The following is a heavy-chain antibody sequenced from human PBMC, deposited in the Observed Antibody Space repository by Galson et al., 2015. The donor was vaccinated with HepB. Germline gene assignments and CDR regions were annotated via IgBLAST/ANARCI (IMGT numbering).Heavy chain of an antibody. CDR3: ARDGDCSSTSCSPMDV. J-gene: IGHJ6*03. V-gene: IGHV1-3*01. CDR2: INAGNGNT. Sequence: SVKVSCKASGYTFTSYAMHWVRQAPGQRLEWMGWINAGNGNTKYSQKFQGRVTITRDTSASTAYMELSSLRSEDTAVYYCARDGDCSSTSCSPMDVWGKGTTVIVSS. D-gene: IGHD2-2*01. CDR1: GYTFTSYA.